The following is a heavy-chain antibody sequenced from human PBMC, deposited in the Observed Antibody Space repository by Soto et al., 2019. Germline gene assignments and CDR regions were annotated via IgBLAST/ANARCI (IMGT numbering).Heavy chain of an antibody. CDR2: IIPIFGPA. V-gene: IGHV1-69*12. D-gene: IGHD2-21*02. CDR3: AREAEGVVVTAIPDLGWFDP. CDR1: GGTFSSYA. J-gene: IGHJ5*02. Sequence: QVQLVQSGAEVKKPGSSVKVSCKASGGTFSSYAISWVRQAPGQGLEWMGGIIPIFGPATAAQKFQGRGAMTADESTSTAYMGLSSLRSEDTAVYYCAREAEGVVVTAIPDLGWFDPWGQGTLVTVSS.